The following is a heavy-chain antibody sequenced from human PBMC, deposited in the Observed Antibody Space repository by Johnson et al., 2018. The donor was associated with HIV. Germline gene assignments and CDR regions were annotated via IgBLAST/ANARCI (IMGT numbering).Heavy chain of an antibody. CDR1: GFTFSSYG. D-gene: IGHD1-14*01. CDR3: AKFLPGHDAFDI. Sequence: QVQLVESGGGVVQPGRSLRLSCAASGFTFSSYGMHWVRQAPGKGLEWVAVISYDGSNKYYADSVKGRFTISRDNSNNTLYLQMTSLRAEDTAVYYCAKFLPGHDAFDIWGQGTMVTVSS. CDR2: ISYDGSNK. J-gene: IGHJ3*02. V-gene: IGHV3-30*18.